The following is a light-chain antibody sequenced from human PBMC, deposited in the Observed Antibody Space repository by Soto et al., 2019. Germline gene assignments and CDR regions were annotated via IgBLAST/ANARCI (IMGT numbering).Light chain of an antibody. CDR1: QSVSSSY. J-gene: IGKJ5*01. CDR3: KQYGSSLYT. CDR2: GAS. Sequence: EIVLTQSPGTLSLSPGERATLSCRASQSVSSSYLAWYQQKPGQAHRLLIYGASSRATGIPDRFSGSGSGTDFTLTIRRLEPEDFAVYYCKQYGSSLYTFGQGTRLEIK. V-gene: IGKV3-20*01.